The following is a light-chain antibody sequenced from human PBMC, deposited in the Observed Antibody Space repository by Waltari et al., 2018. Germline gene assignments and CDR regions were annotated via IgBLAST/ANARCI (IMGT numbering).Light chain of an antibody. Sequence: QSSLTQPPSASGSLGQMLTISCTGTSSDVGAYNYVSWYQHHPGTAPTLIIYEVHKRPPGVPERFSGFKSGNTASRIISGLQAEDGGDYYCTSNAGSNNYVFGTGTEVTVL. J-gene: IGLJ1*01. V-gene: IGLV2-8*01. CDR1: SSDVGAYNY. CDR3: TSNAGSNNYV. CDR2: EVH.